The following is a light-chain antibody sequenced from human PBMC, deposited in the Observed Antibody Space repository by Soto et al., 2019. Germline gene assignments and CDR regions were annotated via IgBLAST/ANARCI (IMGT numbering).Light chain of an antibody. V-gene: IGLV2-14*01. J-gene: IGLJ1*01. CDR3: SSFTSSSSYV. Sequence: QSALTQPASVSDSPGQSITISCIGTSSDIGGFIHVSWHQQHPGKAPKLIIYDVNTRPAGVSNRFSGSKTGNTASLIISGLQAEDEADYYCSSFTSSSSYVFGSGTKLTVL. CDR1: SSDIGGFIH. CDR2: DVN.